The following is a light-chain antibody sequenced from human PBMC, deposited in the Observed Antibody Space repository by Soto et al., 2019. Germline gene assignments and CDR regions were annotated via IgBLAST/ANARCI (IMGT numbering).Light chain of an antibody. J-gene: IGLJ2*01. CDR3: SSYRSGSTLV. V-gene: IGLV2-14*03. Sequence: QSVLTQPASVSGSPGQSITISCTGTSSDVGGSNYVSWYQQHPGKAPKLIIYDVNNRPSGISNRFSGSKSGNTASLTISGLQAEHEADYYCSSYRSGSTLVFGGGTKLTVL. CDR1: SSDVGGSNY. CDR2: DVN.